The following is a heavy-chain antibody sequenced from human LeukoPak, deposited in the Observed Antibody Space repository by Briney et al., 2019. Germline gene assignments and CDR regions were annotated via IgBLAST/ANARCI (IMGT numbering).Heavy chain of an antibody. Sequence: PGGSLRLSCAASGFTFSTYGMHWVRQGPGKGLEWVSVIYSGGSTYYADSVRGRFTIYRDNSKNTLYLQMNSLRAEDTAVYYCARDPGYGSGSYYNNYWGQGTLVTVSS. CDR1: GFTFSTYG. CDR3: ARDPGYGSGSYYNNY. D-gene: IGHD3-10*01. CDR2: IYSGGST. J-gene: IGHJ4*02. V-gene: IGHV3-NL1*01.